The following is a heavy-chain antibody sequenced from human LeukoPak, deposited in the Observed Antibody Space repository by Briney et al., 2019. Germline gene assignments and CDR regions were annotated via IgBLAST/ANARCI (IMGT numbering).Heavy chain of an antibody. CDR3: AGLYSSSWYAGMDNGWFDP. CDR2: IYYSGST. V-gene: IGHV4-59*08. CDR1: GGSISSYY. J-gene: IGHJ5*02. D-gene: IGHD6-13*01. Sequence: SETLSLTCTVSGGSISSYYWSCIRQPPGKGLEWMGYIYYSGSTNYNPSLKSRVTISVDTSKNQFSLKLSSVTAADTAAYYCAGLYSSSWYAGMDNGWFDPWGQGTLVTVSS.